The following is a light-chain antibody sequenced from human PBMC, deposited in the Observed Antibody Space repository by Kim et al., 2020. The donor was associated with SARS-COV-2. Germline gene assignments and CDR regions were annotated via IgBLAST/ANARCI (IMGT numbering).Light chain of an antibody. J-gene: IGLJ3*02. V-gene: IGLV3-21*04. Sequence: VAPGKTDSITWGGDNIGAKSVHWYQQKPGQAPVVVIYYDSGRPSGIPERFSGSNAGNTATLTISRVEAGDEADYYCQVWDRTSDRVFGGGTQLTVL. CDR1: NIGAKS. CDR2: YDS. CDR3: QVWDRTSDRV.